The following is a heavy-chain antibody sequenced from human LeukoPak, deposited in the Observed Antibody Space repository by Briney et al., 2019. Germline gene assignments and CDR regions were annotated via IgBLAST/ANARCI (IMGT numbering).Heavy chain of an antibody. CDR2: LNWNGGST. Sequence: GGSLRLSCAASGFTFSSYAMSWVRQAPGKGLEWVSGLNWNGGSTGYADSVKGRFTISRDNAKNSLFLEMNSLRAEDTAFYYCARHYGSGSYYNPLDYWGQGTLVTVSS. V-gene: IGHV3-20*04. CDR3: ARHYGSGSYYNPLDY. J-gene: IGHJ4*02. CDR1: GFTFSSYA. D-gene: IGHD3-10*01.